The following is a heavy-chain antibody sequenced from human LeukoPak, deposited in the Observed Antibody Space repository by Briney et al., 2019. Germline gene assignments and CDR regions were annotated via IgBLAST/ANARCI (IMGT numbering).Heavy chain of an antibody. D-gene: IGHD5-12*01. V-gene: IGHV3-21*01. CDR2: ISCSLTHI. CDR1: GLTFRRYS. CDR3: ARDPPGSGSLLHFEY. Sequence: AVTLSCLASGLTFRRYSLNWVRQPPGKGLEGVASISCSLTHIYYAGSLKGRFTVSRDNAKNSLYLQMNTLRAEDTAVYYCARDPPGSGSLLHFEYWGQGTVVTVSS. J-gene: IGHJ4*02.